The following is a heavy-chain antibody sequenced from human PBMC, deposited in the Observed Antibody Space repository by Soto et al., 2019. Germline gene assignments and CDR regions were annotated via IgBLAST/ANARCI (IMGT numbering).Heavy chain of an antibody. V-gene: IGHV4-31*03. Sequence: PSETLSLTCTVSGGSISSGGYYWSWIRQHPGKGLEWIGYIYYSGSTYYNPSLKSRVTISVDTSKNQFSLKLSSVTAADTAVYYCARETGQVTTVTTPRGTYYYYYMDVWGKGTTVTVSS. CDR2: IYYSGST. CDR3: ARETGQVTTVTTPRGTYYYYYMDV. D-gene: IGHD4-17*01. J-gene: IGHJ6*03. CDR1: GGSISSGGYY.